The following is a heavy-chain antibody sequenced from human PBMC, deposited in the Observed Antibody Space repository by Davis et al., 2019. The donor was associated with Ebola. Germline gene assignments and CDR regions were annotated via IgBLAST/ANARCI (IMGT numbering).Heavy chain of an antibody. CDR2: INHSGST. CDR3: ARPNSSSWYGHYFDY. V-gene: IGHV4-34*01. J-gene: IGHJ4*02. Sequence: MPSEILSLTCAVYGGSFSGYYWSWIRQPPGKRLEWIGEINHSGSTNYNPSLKSQVTISVDTSKNQFSLKLSSVTAADTAVYYCARPNSSSWYGHYFDYWGQGTLVTVSS. CDR1: GGSFSGYY. D-gene: IGHD6-13*01.